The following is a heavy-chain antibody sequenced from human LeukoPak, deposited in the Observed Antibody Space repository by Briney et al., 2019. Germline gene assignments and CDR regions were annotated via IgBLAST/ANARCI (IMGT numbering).Heavy chain of an antibody. J-gene: IGHJ4*02. Sequence: PGGSLRLSCAASGFTFSSYAMSWVRQAPGKGLEWVSAISGSGGSTYYADSVKGRFTISRDNSKNTLYLQMNSLRAEDTAVYYCARDLYYAPGSNFNYYFDYWGQGTLVTVSS. CDR3: ARDLYYAPGSNFNYYFDY. D-gene: IGHD2-2*01. CDR2: ISGSGGST. V-gene: IGHV3-23*01. CDR1: GFTFSSYA.